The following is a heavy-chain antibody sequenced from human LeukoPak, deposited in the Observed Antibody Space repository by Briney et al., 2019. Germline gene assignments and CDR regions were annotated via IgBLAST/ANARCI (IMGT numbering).Heavy chain of an antibody. CDR3: ARGNPAAIEGGFDY. CDR2: ISSSSSYI. Sequence: GGSMRLSCAASGFTFSSYSMNWVRQAPGKGLEWVSSISSSSSYIYYADSVKGRFTISRDNAKNSLYLQMNSLRAEDTAVYYCARGNPAAIEGGFDYWGQGTLVTVSS. V-gene: IGHV3-21*01. D-gene: IGHD2-2*02. CDR1: GFTFSSYS. J-gene: IGHJ4*02.